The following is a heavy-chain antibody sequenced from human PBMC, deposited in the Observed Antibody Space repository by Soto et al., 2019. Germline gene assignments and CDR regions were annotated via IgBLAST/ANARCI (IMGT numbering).Heavy chain of an antibody. CDR1: GFTFSSYS. D-gene: IGHD3-3*01. V-gene: IGHV3-21*01. CDR3: ASSGYDFWSGYEDY. J-gene: IGHJ4*02. CDR2: ISSSSSYI. Sequence: GGSLRLSCAASGFTFSSYSMNWVRQAPGKGLEWVSSISSSSSYIYYADSVKGRFTISRDNAKNSLYLQMNSLRAEDTAVYYCASSGYDFWSGYEDYWGQGTLVTVSS.